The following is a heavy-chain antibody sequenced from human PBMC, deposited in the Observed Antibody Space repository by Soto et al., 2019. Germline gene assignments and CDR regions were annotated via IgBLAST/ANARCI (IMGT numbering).Heavy chain of an antibody. CDR1: GGSISSGVYY. CDR3: AREGLCTNGACYPDY. V-gene: IGHV4-31*03. Sequence: SETLSLTCSVSGGSISSGVYYWSWIRQHPGKGLEWIGYVSYSGYTYYNPSLKSRVAISVDTSKIQFSLRLNSVTAADTAVYYCAREGLCTNGACYPDYWGQGTLVTVSS. J-gene: IGHJ4*02. CDR2: VSYSGYT. D-gene: IGHD2-8*01.